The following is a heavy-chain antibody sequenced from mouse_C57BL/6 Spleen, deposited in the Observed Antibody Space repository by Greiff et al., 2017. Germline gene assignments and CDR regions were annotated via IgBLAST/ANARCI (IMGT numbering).Heavy chain of an antibody. CDR3: TGPNWDEVDY. CDR1: GFTFSNYW. CDR2: IRLKSDNYAT. D-gene: IGHD4-1*02. Sequence: DVQLQESGGGLVQPGGSMKLSCVASGFTFSNYWMNWVRQSPEKGLEWVAQIRLKSDNYATHYAESVKGRFTISRDDSKSSVYLQMNNLRAEDTGIYYCTGPNWDEVDYWGQGTTLTVSS. V-gene: IGHV6-3*01. J-gene: IGHJ2*01.